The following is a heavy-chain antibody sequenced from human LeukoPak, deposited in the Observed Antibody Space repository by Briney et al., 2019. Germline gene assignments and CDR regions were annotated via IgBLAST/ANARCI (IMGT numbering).Heavy chain of an antibody. Sequence: GRSLRLSCAASGFTFSRYGMHWVRQAPGKGLEWVDIISYDGSDKYYADSVKGRFTISSDNSKNTLYLQMNGLRAEDTAVYYCAKAPPDCNSVSCYADYWGQGTLVTVSS. CDR2: ISYDGSDK. V-gene: IGHV3-30*18. D-gene: IGHD2-2*01. CDR3: AKAPPDCNSVSCYADY. J-gene: IGHJ4*02. CDR1: GFTFSRYG.